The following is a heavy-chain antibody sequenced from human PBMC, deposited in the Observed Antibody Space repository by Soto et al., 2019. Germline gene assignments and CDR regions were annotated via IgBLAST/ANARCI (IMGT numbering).Heavy chain of an antibody. D-gene: IGHD6-13*01. CDR2: IYFGQPTH. J-gene: IGHJ4*02. CDR3: ARSKTRYSSPDY. CDR1: GSSLNDFQ. V-gene: IGHV4-59*08. Sequence: QVQLQESGPGLVKPSETLSLTCTVSGSSLNDFQWIWIRQPPGKGLGWLGSIYFGQPTHSDNPSLNSRVTNALDTSKSQVSLQLASVTAADTAVYFCARSKTRYSSPDYWGQGSLVTVSS.